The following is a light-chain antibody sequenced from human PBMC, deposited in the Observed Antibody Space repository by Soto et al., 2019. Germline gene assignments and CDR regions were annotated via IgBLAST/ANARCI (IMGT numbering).Light chain of an antibody. CDR1: QRISSW. V-gene: IGKV1-5*03. CDR3: QQYNSYPWT. CDR2: QAS. Sequence: DIQMTQSPSTLAAFVGDKVTITCRASQRISSWLAWYQQKPGKAPKLLIYQASSLESGVPSRFSGSGSGTEFTLTITSLQPDDFTTYYCQQYNSYPWTFGQGTKVEIK. J-gene: IGKJ1*01.